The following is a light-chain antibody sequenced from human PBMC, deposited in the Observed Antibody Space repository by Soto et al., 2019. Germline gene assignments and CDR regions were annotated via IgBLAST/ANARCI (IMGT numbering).Light chain of an antibody. J-gene: IGLJ3*02. CDR2: LESGGSY. CDR3: ETWDTNTRV. Sequence: QSVLTQSSSASASLGSSVKLTCTLSSGHSSYIIAWHQQQPGKAPRYLMKLESGGSYNKGSGVPDRFSGSSSGADRYLTISHLQFEDEADYYCETWDTNTRVFGGGSKLTVL. V-gene: IGLV4-60*02. CDR1: SGHSSYI.